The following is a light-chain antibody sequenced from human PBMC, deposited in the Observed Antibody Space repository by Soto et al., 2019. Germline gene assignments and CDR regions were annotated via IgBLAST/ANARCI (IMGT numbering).Light chain of an antibody. CDR1: SSDVGDYNY. V-gene: IGLV2-14*01. J-gene: IGLJ1*01. Sequence: QSALTQPASVSGSPGQSITISCTGTSSDVGDYNYVSWYQHHPGKAPKLMTYDVSNRPSGVSNRFSGSKSGNTASLTISGLQAEDEADYYGSSYTSSNTYVFGTGTKLTVL. CDR2: DVS. CDR3: SSYTSSNTYV.